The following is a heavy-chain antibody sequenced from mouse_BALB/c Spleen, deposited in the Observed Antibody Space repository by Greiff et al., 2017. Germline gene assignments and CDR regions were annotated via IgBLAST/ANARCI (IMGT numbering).Heavy chain of an antibody. V-gene: IGHV5-6-5*01. J-gene: IGHJ4*01. D-gene: IGHD2-1*01. CDR1: GFTFSDYG. Sequence: EVKLMESGGGLVKPGGSRKLSCAASGFTFSDYGMAWVRQAPGKGLGWVAFISSGGSTYYPDSVKGRFTISRDNARNSLYMQMSRLSSEETAMYYCAREDGKSYAMERWGQGTSVTVSS. CDR3: AREDGKSYAMER. CDR2: ISSGGST.